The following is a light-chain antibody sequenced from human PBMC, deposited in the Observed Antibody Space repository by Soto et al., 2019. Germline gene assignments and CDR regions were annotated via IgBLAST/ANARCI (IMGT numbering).Light chain of an antibody. J-gene: IGLJ3*02. V-gene: IGLV1-40*01. CDR3: QSYDSNLSGWV. CDR1: SSNIGAGYG. CDR2: GNT. Sequence: QSVLTQPPSVSGAPGQRVTISCTGSSSNIGAGYGVHWYQQLPGTAPKVLIYGNTNRPSGVPDRFSGSKSGTSASLAITGLQAEDEADYFCQSYDSNLSGWVFGGGTKVTVL.